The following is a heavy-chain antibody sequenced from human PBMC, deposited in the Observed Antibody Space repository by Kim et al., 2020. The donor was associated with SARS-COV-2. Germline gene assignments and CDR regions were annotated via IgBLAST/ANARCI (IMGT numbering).Heavy chain of an antibody. V-gene: IGHV1-18*04. Sequence: ASVKVSCKASGYTFTSYGISWVRQAPGQGLEWMGWISAYNGNTNYAQKLQGRVTMTTDTSTSTAYMELRSLRSDDTAVYYCARVRSWPSSGDWYRDYYFDSWGQGTLVTVSS. CDR3: ARVRSWPSSGDWYRDYYFDS. CDR1: GYTFTSYG. D-gene: IGHD6-19*01. CDR2: ISAYNGNT. J-gene: IGHJ4*02.